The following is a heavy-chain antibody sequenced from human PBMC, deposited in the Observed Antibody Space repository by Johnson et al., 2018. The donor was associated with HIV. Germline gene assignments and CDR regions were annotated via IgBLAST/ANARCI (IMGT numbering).Heavy chain of an antibody. V-gene: IGHV3-7*01. Sequence: EQLVESGGGVVRPGGSLRLSCAASGFSFRSYWMSWVRQAPGKGLEWVANIKQDGSETFYADSVKGRFIISRDNDRNSVFLQMNSLRAEDTGVYYCAKPPSMGADAFDIWGQGTMVTVSS. J-gene: IGHJ3*02. D-gene: IGHD3-16*01. CDR3: AKPPSMGADAFDI. CDR1: GFSFRSYW. CDR2: IKQDGSET.